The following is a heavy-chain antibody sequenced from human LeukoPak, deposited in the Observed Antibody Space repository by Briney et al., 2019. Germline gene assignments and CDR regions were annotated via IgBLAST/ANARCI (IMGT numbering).Heavy chain of an antibody. J-gene: IGHJ6*02. CDR3: ARNDYSPYYYYYGMDV. CDR1: GGTFSRFT. Sequence: GASVKVSCKTSGGTFSRFTISWVRQAPGQGFEWMGGITPIFGTANFAQKFQGRVTITADESTSTAYMELSSLRSVDTAVYYCARNDYSPYYYYYGMDVWGQGTTVTVSS. D-gene: IGHD4-11*01. V-gene: IGHV1-69*13. CDR2: ITPIFGTA.